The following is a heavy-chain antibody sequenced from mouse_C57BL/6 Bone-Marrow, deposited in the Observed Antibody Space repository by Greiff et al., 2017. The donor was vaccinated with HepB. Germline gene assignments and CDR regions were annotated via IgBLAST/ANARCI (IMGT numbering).Heavy chain of an antibody. CDR2: IYPGDGDT. V-gene: IGHV1-82*01. J-gene: IGHJ3*01. CDR1: GYAFSSSW. D-gene: IGHD1-1*01. Sequence: VKLQESGPELVKPGASVKISCKASGYAFSSSWMNWVKQRPGKGLEWIGRIYPGDGDTNYNGKFKGKATLTADKSSSTAYMQLSSLTSEDSAVYFCARCYGSSYGFAYWGQGTLVTVSA. CDR3: ARCYGSSYGFAY.